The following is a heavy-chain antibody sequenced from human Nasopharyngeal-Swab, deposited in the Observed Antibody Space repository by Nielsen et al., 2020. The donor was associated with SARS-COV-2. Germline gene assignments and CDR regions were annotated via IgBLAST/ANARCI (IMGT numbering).Heavy chain of an antibody. CDR3: ARVVWVDWDAFHI. D-gene: IGHD3-16*01. Sequence: ASVKVSCKASGYTFIGYYIHWVRQAPGQGLEWMGWINPNSGGTNYAQKFQGRVTVTRDTSISTAYMELSRLRSDDTAVYYCARVVWVDWDAFHIWGQGTIVTVSS. CDR1: GYTFIGYY. CDR2: INPNSGGT. J-gene: IGHJ3*02. V-gene: IGHV1-2*02.